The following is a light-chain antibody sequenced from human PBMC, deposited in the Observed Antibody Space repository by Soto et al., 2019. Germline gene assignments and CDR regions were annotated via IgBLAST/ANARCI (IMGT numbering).Light chain of an antibody. CDR1: QSVDNN. CDR3: EQYNDRPPIT. V-gene: IGKV3-15*01. CDR2: GSF. J-gene: IGKJ5*01. Sequence: IVMTHSPVTLSASPGESATISCGSSQSVDNNVAWYQQKPGQAPRLLIVGSFARATGIPARFSGSGSGSEFTLTISGLQSEDFAVYYCEQYNDRPPITFGQGTRLEIK.